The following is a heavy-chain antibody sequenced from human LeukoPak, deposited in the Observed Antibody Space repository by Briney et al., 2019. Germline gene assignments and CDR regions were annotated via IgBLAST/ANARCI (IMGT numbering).Heavy chain of an antibody. CDR2: FDPADDKT. J-gene: IGHJ6*02. D-gene: IGHD6-19*01. V-gene: IGHV1-24*01. CDR3: TSAGYSSARGNYYYGMDV. CDR1: GYSLTELS. Sequence: ASVKVSCKVSGYSLTELSMHWVRQAPGKGLEWMGGFDPADDKTIFAQKFQGRVTLTEDTSTDTAYMELSSLKTEDTAVYYCTSAGYSSARGNYYYGMDVWGQGTTVTVSS.